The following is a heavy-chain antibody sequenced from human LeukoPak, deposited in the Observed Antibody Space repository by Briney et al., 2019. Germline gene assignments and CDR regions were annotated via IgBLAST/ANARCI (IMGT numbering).Heavy chain of an antibody. CDR3: ARLRYYAVDV. V-gene: IGHV3-48*01. CDR2: ISSGSSSR. CDR1: GFTFSSYS. Sequence: GGSLRLSCAASGFTFSSYSMNWVRQAPGKGLEWVSYISSGSSSRYYADSVKGRFTISRDNAKNSLYLQMNSLRAEDTAVYFCARLRYYAVDVWGQGTTVIVSS. J-gene: IGHJ6*02.